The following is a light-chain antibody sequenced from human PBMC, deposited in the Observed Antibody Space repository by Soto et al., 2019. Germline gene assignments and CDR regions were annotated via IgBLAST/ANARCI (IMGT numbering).Light chain of an antibody. CDR1: STNLGAGYA. CDR2: GTN. Sequence: CVLTQPPSVSGAPGQRITISCTESSTNLGAGYAVHWTPQLPGTAPKLLIYGTNHRPSGGPDLFSGSKSTSSASLAITGLLAEDEADYDYQSYASSLSRAFGTGTKVPV. J-gene: IGLJ1*01. V-gene: IGLV1-40*01. CDR3: QSYASSLSRA.